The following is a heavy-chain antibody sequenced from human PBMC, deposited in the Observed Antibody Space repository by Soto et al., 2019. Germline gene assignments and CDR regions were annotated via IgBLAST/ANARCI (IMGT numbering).Heavy chain of an antibody. CDR2: IYYSGST. CDR3: ARHRVWEYLDS. Sequence: SETLSLTCTVSGGSISSSSYYWGWIRQPPGKGLEWIGSIYYSGSTYYNPSLKSRVTISVDTSKNQFSLKLSSVTAADTAVYYCARHRVWEYLDSWGQRTLVT. V-gene: IGHV4-39*01. J-gene: IGHJ4*02. CDR1: GGSISSSSYY. D-gene: IGHD1-26*01.